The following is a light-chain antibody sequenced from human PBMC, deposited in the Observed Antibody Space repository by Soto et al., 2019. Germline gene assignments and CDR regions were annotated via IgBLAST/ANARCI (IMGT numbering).Light chain of an antibody. CDR1: QSVSSY. Sequence: EIVLTQSPATLSLSPGERATLSCRASQSVSSYLAWYQQKPGQAPRLLVHDAPNRATGIPTKFSGSGSGPDFTPNISSLEPEDFAGYYCQQRSNWPPLFTFGAGTKVFIK. CDR3: QQRSNWPPLFT. V-gene: IGKV3-11*01. J-gene: IGKJ3*01. CDR2: DAP.